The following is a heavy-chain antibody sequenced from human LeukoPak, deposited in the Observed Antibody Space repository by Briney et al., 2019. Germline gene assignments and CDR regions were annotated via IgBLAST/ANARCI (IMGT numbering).Heavy chain of an antibody. D-gene: IGHD2-21*01. J-gene: IGHJ6*03. CDR3: ARGTRLWGYYYYYMDV. V-gene: IGHV4-34*01. CDR1: GGSFSGYY. Sequence: SETLSLTCAVYGGSFSGYYWSWIRQPPGKGLEWIGEINHSGSTNYNLSLKRRVTISVDTSKNQFSLKLSSVTAADTAVYYCARGTRLWGYYYYYMDVWGKGTTVTISS. CDR2: INHSGST.